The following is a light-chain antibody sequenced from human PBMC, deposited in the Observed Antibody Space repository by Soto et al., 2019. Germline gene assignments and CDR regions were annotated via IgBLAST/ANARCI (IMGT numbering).Light chain of an antibody. J-gene: IGKJ1*01. CDR3: QQYGSSPGT. V-gene: IGKV3-20*01. Sequence: DIVLTQSPGTLSLSTGERATLSCRASQSVTDSYLAWYQQKPGQAPRLLIFGASIRDSGIPDSFSGSGSGTDFSLTISRLEPEDFAVYYCQQYGSSPGTFGQGTKVDNK. CDR1: QSVTDSY. CDR2: GAS.